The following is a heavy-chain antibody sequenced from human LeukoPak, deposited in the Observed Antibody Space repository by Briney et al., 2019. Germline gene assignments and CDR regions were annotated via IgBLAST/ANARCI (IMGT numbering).Heavy chain of an antibody. CDR1: GGSTSSSSYY. CDR2: IYYSGST. V-gene: IGHV4-39*07. Sequence: SETLSLTCTVSGGSTSSSSYYWGWIRQPPGKGLEWIGSIYYSGSTYYNPSLKSRVTISVDTSKNQFSLKLSSVTAADTAVYYCARDWQQLANDAFDIWGQGTMVTVSS. D-gene: IGHD6-13*01. CDR3: ARDWQQLANDAFDI. J-gene: IGHJ3*02.